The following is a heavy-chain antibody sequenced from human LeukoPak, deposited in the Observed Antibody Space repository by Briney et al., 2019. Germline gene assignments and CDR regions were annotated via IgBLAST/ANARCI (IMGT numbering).Heavy chain of an antibody. J-gene: IGHJ4*02. V-gene: IGHV3-23*01. CDR1: GFTFSSNA. CDR2: ISGSGGST. CDR3: AKSRGSGLFDY. Sequence: PGGSLRLSCAASGFTFSSNAMSWVRQPPGKGLEWVSGISGSGGSTYYADSVKGRFTISRDNSKNTLYLQMNSLRAEDTAVYYCAKSRGSGLFDYWGQGTLVTVAS. D-gene: IGHD3-10*01.